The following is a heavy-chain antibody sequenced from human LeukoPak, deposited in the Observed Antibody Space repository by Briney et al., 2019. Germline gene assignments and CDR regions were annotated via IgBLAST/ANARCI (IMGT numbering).Heavy chain of an antibody. V-gene: IGHV1-69*05. CDR3: ASASRGIFVSPFDY. CDR1: GGTFISYA. Sequence: GSSLKLSCKASGGTFISYAISWVRQAPGQGLEWMGGIIPIFGTANYAQKFQGRVTITTDESTSTAYMELSSVRSEDTAVYYCASASRGIFVSPFDYCGQGTLVTASS. D-gene: IGHD3-3*01. J-gene: IGHJ4*02. CDR2: IIPIFGTA.